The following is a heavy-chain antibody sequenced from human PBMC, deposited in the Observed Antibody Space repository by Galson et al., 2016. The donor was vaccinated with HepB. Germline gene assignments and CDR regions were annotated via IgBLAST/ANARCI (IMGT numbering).Heavy chain of an antibody. D-gene: IGHD1-1*01. J-gene: IGHJ4*01. CDR2: INQGGSAI. CDR3: ARFLLGVTVHDLDC. V-gene: IGHV3-7*01. CDR1: GFIFFNHW. Sequence: SLRLSCAASGFIFFNHWMSWVRQAPGKGLEWVANINQGGSAIDYLASVKGRFTISRDNAKNSLYLEMNSLRVEDTAVYYCARFLLGVTVHDLDCWGHGTLVTVSS.